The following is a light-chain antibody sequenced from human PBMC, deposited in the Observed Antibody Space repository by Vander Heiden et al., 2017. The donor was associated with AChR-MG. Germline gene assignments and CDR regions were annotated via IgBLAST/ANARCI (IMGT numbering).Light chain of an antibody. CDR3: QQRSNWPPWT. J-gene: IGKJ1*01. V-gene: IGKV3-11*01. CDR1: QSVSSY. Sequence: EIVLTQSPATLSLSPGARATLSCTASQSVSSYLAWYQQKPGQAPRLLIYEASNRATGIPARFSGSGSGTDFTLTISSLEPEDFAVYYCQQRSNWPPWTFGQGTKVEIK. CDR2: EAS.